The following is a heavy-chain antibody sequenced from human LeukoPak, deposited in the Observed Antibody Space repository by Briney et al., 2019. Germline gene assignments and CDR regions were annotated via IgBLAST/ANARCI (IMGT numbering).Heavy chain of an antibody. J-gene: IGHJ3*02. V-gene: IGHV1-2*02. D-gene: IGHD1-26*01. CDR3: ARVESWEHSGSSQDAFDI. Sequence: ASVKVSCKASGYTFTSYGISWVRQAPGQGLEWMGWINPNSGGTNYAQKFQGRVSMTRDTSISTAYMELSRLRSDDTAVYYCARVESWEHSGSSQDAFDIWGQGTMVTVSS. CDR1: GYTFTSYG. CDR2: INPNSGGT.